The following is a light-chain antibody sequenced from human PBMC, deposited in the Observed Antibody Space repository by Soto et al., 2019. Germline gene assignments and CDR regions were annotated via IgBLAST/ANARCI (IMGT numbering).Light chain of an antibody. Sequence: EIQMTQSPPSLSASIGDRVTITCRASQSISSFLNWYQQKPGQAPKVLIYGASNLQSGVPSRFSGSGSGTDFIFIINSLQPEDFATYYCQQSYTIPRTFGQRTKVDIK. V-gene: IGKV1-39*01. CDR2: GAS. J-gene: IGKJ1*01. CDR3: QQSYTIPRT. CDR1: QSISSF.